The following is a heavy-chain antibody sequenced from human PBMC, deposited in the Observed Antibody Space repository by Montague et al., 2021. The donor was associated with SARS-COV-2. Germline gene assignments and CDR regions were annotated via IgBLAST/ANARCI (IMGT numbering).Heavy chain of an antibody. J-gene: IGHJ4*02. Sequence: SETLSLTCAVYGGSFSGYYWSWIRQPPGKGLEWIGEINHIGSTNYNPSLKSRVTISVDTSKNQFSLKLSSVTAADTVVYYCSRGSSILWWWRFDYWGQGTLVTVSS. V-gene: IGHV4-34*01. CDR2: INHIGST. CDR1: GGSFSGYY. D-gene: IGHD2-21*01. CDR3: SRGSSILWWWRFDY.